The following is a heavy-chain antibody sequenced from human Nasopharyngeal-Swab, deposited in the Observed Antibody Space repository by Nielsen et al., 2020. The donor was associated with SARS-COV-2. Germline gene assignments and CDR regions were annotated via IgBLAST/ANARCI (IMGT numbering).Heavy chain of an antibody. D-gene: IGHD3-10*01. CDR2: IYYSGST. V-gene: IGHV4-59*01. Sequence: SETLSLTCTVSGGSISSYYWSWIRQPPGKGLEWIGYIYYSGSTNYNPSLKSRVTISVDTSKNQFSLKLSSVTAADTAVYYCARDAGYGSGTGVDPWSQGTLVTVSS. CDR3: ARDAGYGSGTGVDP. J-gene: IGHJ5*02. CDR1: GGSISSYY.